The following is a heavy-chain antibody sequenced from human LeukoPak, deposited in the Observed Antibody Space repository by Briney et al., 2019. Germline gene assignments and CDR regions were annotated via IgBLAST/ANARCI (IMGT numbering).Heavy chain of an antibody. CDR2: IYYSGNT. CDR3: ARRGSGASLEYYFDP. Sequence: KASETLSLTCTVSGGSISSYYWSWIRQPPGKGLEYIGYIYYSGNTNSNPSLNSRVTISVDTSKNQFSLKLSSVTAADTAVYYCARRGSGASLEYYFDPWDRGTLVTVSS. V-gene: IGHV4-59*08. J-gene: IGHJ2*01. D-gene: IGHD1-14*01. CDR1: GGSISSYY.